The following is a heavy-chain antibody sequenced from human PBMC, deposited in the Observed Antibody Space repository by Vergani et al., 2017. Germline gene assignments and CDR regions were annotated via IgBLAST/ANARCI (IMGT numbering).Heavy chain of an antibody. V-gene: IGHV3-23*01. CDR1: GFTFNHYA. J-gene: IGHJ6*04. CDR3: ANASPRNGGYYYLIYYHAMDV. D-gene: IGHD5-12*01. Sequence: EVQLLESGGDLVQPGGSLRLSCAASGFTFNHYAMNWVRQAPGKGLEWVSGISGIGGSTYYAGSVKGRFTISRDSSKNTLYLQMNSLSSGDTAVYYCANASPRNGGYYYLIYYHAMDVWGKGTTVTGSS. CDR2: ISGIGGST.